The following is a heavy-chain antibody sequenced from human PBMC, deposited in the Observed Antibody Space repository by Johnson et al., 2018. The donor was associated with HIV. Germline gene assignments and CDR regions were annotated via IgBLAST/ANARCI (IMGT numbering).Heavy chain of an antibody. V-gene: IGHV3-20*04. D-gene: IGHD1-26*01. J-gene: IGHJ3*02. CDR2: MGWNDGTT. Sequence: VQLVESGGGVVRPGGSLRLSCAASGFTFDHYVMTWVRQIPGKGLEWVCGMGWNDGTTGYADSVKGRFTISRDNAKNSLYLQMNSLSAEDTAVYYCARDPLMHGSSFDIWGQGTMVTLSS. CDR1: GFTFDHYV. CDR3: ARDPLMHGSSFDI.